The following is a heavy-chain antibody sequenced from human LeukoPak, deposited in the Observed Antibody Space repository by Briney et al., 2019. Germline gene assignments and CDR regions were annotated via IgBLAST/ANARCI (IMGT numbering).Heavy chain of an antibody. Sequence: SSETLSLTCTVSGGSISSYYWSWIRQPPGKGLEWIGYIYYSGSTNYNPSLKSRVTISVDTSKNQFSLKLSSVTAADTAVYYCATWLGEPHDYWGQGTLVTVSS. D-gene: IGHD3-10*01. V-gene: IGHV4-59*08. CDR3: ATWLGEPHDY. J-gene: IGHJ4*02. CDR1: GGSISSYY. CDR2: IYYSGST.